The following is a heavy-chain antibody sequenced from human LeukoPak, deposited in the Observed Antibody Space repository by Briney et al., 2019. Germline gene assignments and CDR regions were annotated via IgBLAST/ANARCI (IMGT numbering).Heavy chain of an antibody. D-gene: IGHD2-21*01. Sequence: PGGSLRLSCAASGFTFDDYAMHWVRQAPGKGLEWVSAISGSGGDTYYADSVKGRFTISRDNAKSTLYLQMNSLRAEDTALYYCAKDTLLLLYWGQGTLVTVSS. CDR3: AKDTLLLLY. CDR1: GFTFDDYA. V-gene: IGHV3-23*01. CDR2: ISGSGGDT. J-gene: IGHJ4*02.